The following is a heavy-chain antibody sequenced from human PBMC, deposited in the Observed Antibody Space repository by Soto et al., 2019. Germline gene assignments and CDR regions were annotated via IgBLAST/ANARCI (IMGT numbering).Heavy chain of an antibody. CDR3: ARHPRPEPADPYYFDY. J-gene: IGHJ4*02. D-gene: IGHD2-2*01. CDR2: IYYSGST. Sequence: SETLSLTCTVSGGSISSSSYYWGWIRQPPGKGLEWIGSIYYSGSTYYNPSLKSRVTISVDTSKNQFSLKLSSVTAADTAVYYCARHPRPEPADPYYFDYWGQGTLVTVSS. V-gene: IGHV4-39*01. CDR1: GGSISSSSYY.